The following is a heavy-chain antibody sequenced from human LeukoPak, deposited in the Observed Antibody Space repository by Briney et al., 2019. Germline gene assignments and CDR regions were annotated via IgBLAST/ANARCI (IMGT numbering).Heavy chain of an antibody. J-gene: IGHJ4*02. CDR3: ARGFDSKSTYFDY. D-gene: IGHD5-12*01. V-gene: IGHV4-59*13. Sequence: SETLSLTCTVSGGSISNSHWNWIRQPPGKGLEWIGYIYYSGSTKYNPSLKSRVTISVDTSKSQFSLRLTFVSAADTAVYYCARGFDSKSTYFDYRGQGTLLTVSS. CDR2: IYYSGST. CDR1: GGSISNSH.